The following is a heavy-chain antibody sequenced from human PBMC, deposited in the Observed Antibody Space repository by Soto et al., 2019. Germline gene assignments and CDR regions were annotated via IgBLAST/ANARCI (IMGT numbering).Heavy chain of an antibody. J-gene: IGHJ4*02. Sequence: SETLSLTCSVSGGSMGEYFWSWIRQSPERGLEWIGYVYYLGSTDYNPSLKSRVTISVDTSKRQFSLRLSSVTAADAASYYCARDGYDGSGSPYPAYWGPGIQVTVSS. CDR2: VYYLGST. V-gene: IGHV4-59*01. CDR1: GGSMGEYF. D-gene: IGHD3-10*01. CDR3: ARDGYDGSGSPYPAY.